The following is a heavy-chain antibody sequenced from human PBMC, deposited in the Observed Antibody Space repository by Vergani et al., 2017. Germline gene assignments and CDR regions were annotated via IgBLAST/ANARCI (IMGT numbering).Heavy chain of an antibody. CDR2: VNPEGTNT. CDR3: ARDGRIGAEGRELDY. CDR1: GFTFSRHW. Sequence: EVQLVESGGGLVQPGGSLRLSCAASGFTFSRHWMHWVRQAPGKGLVWVSRVNPEGTNTPYADSVKGRFTISRENAKNMMYLQLNSLRDEDTAVYYCARDGRIGAEGRELDYWGQGTLVTVSS. D-gene: IGHD1-1*01. J-gene: IGHJ4*02. V-gene: IGHV3-74*01.